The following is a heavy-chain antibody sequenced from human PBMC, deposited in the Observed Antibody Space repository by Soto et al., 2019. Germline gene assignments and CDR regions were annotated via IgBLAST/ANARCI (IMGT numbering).Heavy chain of an antibody. CDR3: ARDPTP. V-gene: IGHV4-34*09. CDR1: GVSFRGFY. Sequence: TLSLTCAVFGVSFRGFYWSWIRQPPGKGLEWIGYIYYSGSTYYNPSLKSRVTISVDTSKNQFSLKLSSVTAADTAVYYCARDPTPWGQGTLVTVYS. CDR2: IYYSGST. J-gene: IGHJ5*02.